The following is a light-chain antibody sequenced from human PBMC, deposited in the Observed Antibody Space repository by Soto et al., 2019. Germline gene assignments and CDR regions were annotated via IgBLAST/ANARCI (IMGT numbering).Light chain of an antibody. CDR1: QSVNRN. V-gene: IGKV3-15*01. Sequence: EKVMTQSPATLSVSPGESATLSCRASQSVNRNLAWYQQKPGQTPRLLIYGASTRAAGVPVRFSGSGSGTDFNLTISSLQSEDFAIYYCQQYNIWPPEVTFGPGTKVDIE. CDR3: QQYNIWPPEVT. CDR2: GAS. J-gene: IGKJ3*01.